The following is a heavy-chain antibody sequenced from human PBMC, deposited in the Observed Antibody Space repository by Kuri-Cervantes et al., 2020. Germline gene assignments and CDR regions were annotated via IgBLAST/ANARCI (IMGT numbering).Heavy chain of an antibody. V-gene: IGHV3-23*01. J-gene: IGHJ5*02. CDR2: TSGSGSRT. D-gene: IGHD3-16*01. Sequence: GESLKISCATSGFTFSNSAVSWVRLTPWKGLEWVSATSGSGSRTCYGASLQGRFSISRDNSKNTLYLQISSLRVEDTAIYYCAKLSTFGGVLVGSNWFDPWGQGTLVTVSS. CDR1: GFTFSNSA. CDR3: AKLSTFGGVLVGSNWFDP.